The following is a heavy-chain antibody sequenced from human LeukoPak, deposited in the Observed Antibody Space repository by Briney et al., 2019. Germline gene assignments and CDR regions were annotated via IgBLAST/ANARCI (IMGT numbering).Heavy chain of an antibody. D-gene: IGHD2-8*01. CDR2: IIPILGIA. CDR1: GGTFSSYA. V-gene: IGHV1-69*04. Sequence: GASVKVSCKASGGTFSSYAISWVRQAPGQGLEWMGRIIPILGIANYAQKFQGRVTITADKSTSTAYMELSSLRSEDTAVYYCARDLEGTNTRELWGQGTLVTVSS. J-gene: IGHJ4*02. CDR3: ARDLEGTNTREL.